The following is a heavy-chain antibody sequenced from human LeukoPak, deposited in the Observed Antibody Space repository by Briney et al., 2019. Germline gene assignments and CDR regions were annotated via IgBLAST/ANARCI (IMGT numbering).Heavy chain of an antibody. Sequence: WASVKVSCKASGYTFTGYYMHWVRQAPGQGLEWMGWINPNSGGTNYAQKFQGWVTMTRDTSISTAYMELGRLRSDDTAVYYCARDAYSSSWYRGGELEYWGQGTLVTVSS. J-gene: IGHJ4*02. V-gene: IGHV1-2*04. CDR2: INPNSGGT. D-gene: IGHD6-13*01. CDR1: GYTFTGYY. CDR3: ARDAYSSSWYRGGELEY.